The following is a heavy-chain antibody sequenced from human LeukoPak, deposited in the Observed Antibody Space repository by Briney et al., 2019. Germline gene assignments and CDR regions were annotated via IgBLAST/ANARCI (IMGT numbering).Heavy chain of an antibody. CDR3: ARQYYDRTRYYYFDY. CDR2: LYYSGST. CDR1: GGAITGSSYY. J-gene: IGHJ4*02. V-gene: IGHV4-39*01. D-gene: IGHD3-22*01. Sequence: SETLSLTCSVSGGAITGSSYYWGWIRQPPGKGLEWIVSLYYSGSTYYNPSLKSRVTISADTSKNQFSLKLISVTAADRAVYYCARQYYDRTRYYYFDYWDQGTLVTVSS.